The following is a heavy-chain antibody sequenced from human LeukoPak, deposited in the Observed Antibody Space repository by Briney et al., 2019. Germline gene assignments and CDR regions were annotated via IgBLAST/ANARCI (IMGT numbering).Heavy chain of an antibody. V-gene: IGHV3-48*03. CDR3: ARDGGKMLKFDI. Sequence: PGGSLRLSCPVSGFTFSSYEMDWVRQAPGQGLEWVSYISSSGSTTYYADSVKGRFTIARDNAKNSLYLQMNSLRAEDTAVYYCARDGGKMLKFDIWGQGTMVTVSS. J-gene: IGHJ3*02. CDR2: ISSSGSTT. CDR1: GFTFSSYE. D-gene: IGHD3-16*01.